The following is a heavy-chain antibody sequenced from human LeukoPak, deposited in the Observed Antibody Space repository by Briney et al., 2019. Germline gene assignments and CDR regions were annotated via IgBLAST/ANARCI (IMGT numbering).Heavy chain of an antibody. CDR3: ARVDYYDSSGYYTLNWFDP. V-gene: IGHV4-38-2*02. D-gene: IGHD3-22*01. CDR1: GYSISSGYY. J-gene: IGHJ5*02. CDR2: IYHSGST. Sequence: KPSETLSLTCTVSGYSISSGYYWGWIRQPPGKGLEWIGSIYHSGSTYYNPSLKSRVTISVDTSKNQFSLKLSSVTAADTAVYYCARVDYYDSSGYYTLNWFDPWGQGTLVTVSS.